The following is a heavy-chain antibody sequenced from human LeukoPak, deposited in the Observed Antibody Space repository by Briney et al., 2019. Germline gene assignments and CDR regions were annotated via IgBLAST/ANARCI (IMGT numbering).Heavy chain of an antibody. Sequence: GGSLRLSCAASGFTFSSYGMHWVRQAPGKGLEWVAFIRYDGSNKYYADSVKGRFTISRDNSKNSLYLQMNSLRAGDTAVYYCARQGSPYYYMDVWGKGTTVTISS. CDR1: GFTFSSYG. CDR2: IRYDGSNK. V-gene: IGHV3-30*02. D-gene: IGHD1-26*01. J-gene: IGHJ6*03. CDR3: ARQGSPYYYMDV.